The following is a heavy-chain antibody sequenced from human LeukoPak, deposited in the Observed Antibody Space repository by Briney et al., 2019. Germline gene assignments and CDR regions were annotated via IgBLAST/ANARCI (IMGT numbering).Heavy chain of an antibody. CDR1: GYTFTSYA. J-gene: IGHJ6*02. D-gene: IGHD6-13*01. V-gene: IGHV1-2*04. Sequence: ASVKVSCKASGYTFTSYAMNWVRQAPGQGLEWMGWINPNSGGTNYAQKFQGWVTMTRDTSISTAYMELSRLRSDDTAVYYCARWAAGTNYYYYGMDVWGQGTTVTVSS. CDR2: INPNSGGT. CDR3: ARWAAGTNYYYYGMDV.